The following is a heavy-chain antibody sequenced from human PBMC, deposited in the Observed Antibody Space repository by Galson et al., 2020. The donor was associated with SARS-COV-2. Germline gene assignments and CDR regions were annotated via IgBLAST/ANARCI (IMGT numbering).Heavy chain of an antibody. D-gene: IGHD2-21*02. Sequence: RQVASVKVSCKASGYSFITYGFSWVRQAPGQGLEWMGWISTYDGNTNYAQKLQGRVTMTTETSTSTAYMELRNLRSDDTAVYYCARDPDLWSGDWYGMDVWGQGTTVTVSS. J-gene: IGHJ6*02. CDR1: GYSFITYG. CDR2: ISTYDGNT. V-gene: IGHV1-18*01. CDR3: ARDPDLWSGDWYGMDV.